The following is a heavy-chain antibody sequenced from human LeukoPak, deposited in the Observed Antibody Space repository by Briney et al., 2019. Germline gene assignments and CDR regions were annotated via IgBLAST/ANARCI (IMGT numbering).Heavy chain of an antibody. D-gene: IGHD5-18*01. CDR1: GGSISSGGYY. V-gene: IGHV4-31*03. Sequence: SETLSLTCTVSGGSISSGGYYWSWIRQHPGKGLEWIGYIYYSGSTYYNPSLKSRVTISVDTSKNQFSLKLSSVTAADTAVYYCARGRGYSYMGALFDYWGRGTLVTVSS. CDR3: ARGRGYSYMGALFDY. J-gene: IGHJ4*02. CDR2: IYYSGST.